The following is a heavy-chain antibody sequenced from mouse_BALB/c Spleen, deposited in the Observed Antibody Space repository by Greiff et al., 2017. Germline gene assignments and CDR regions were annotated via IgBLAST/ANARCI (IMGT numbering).Heavy chain of an antibody. CDR3: ARKGFYSYAMDY. CDR1: GYTFTDYE. Sequence: VQLQQSGAELVRPGASVTLSCKASGYTFTDYEMHWVKQTPVHGLEWIGAIDPETGGTSYNQKFKGKATLTVDKSSSTAYMQLKSLTSEDSAVYYCARKGFYSYAMDYWGQGTSVTVSS. CDR2: IDPETGGT. V-gene: IGHV1-15*01. J-gene: IGHJ4*01.